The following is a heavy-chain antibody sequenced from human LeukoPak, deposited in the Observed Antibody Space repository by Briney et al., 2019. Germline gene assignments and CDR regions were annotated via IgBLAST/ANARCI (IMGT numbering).Heavy chain of an antibody. CDR2: IYTSGST. V-gene: IGHV4-4*07. Sequence: SETLSLTCTVSGGSISSYYWSWIRQPAGKGLEWIGRIYTSGSTNYNPSLKSRVTMSVDTSKNQFSLKLSSVTAADTAVYYCASQGGGNDYVWGSYRYNNWFDPWGQGTLVTASS. D-gene: IGHD3-16*02. CDR1: GGSISSYY. CDR3: ASQGGGNDYVWGSYRYNNWFDP. J-gene: IGHJ5*02.